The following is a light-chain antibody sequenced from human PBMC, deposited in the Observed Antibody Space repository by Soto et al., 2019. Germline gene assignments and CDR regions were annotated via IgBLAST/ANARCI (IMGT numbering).Light chain of an antibody. CDR3: SSYAGSRV. CDR1: SSDVGGYNY. V-gene: IGLV2-8*01. Sequence: QSALTQPHSASGSPGQSVTISCTGTSSDVGGYNYVSWYQQHPVKAPQLKIYEVSKRPSGVPDRFSGSKSGNTASLNVSGLQAEDEADYYCSSYAGSRVFGTGTKLTVL. J-gene: IGLJ1*01. CDR2: EVS.